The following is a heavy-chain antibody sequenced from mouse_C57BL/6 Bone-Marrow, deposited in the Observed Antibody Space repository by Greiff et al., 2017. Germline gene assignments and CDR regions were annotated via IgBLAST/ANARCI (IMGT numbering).Heavy chain of an antibody. CDR3: AREGIYYYGSRWYYAMDY. CDR2: IFPGSGST. Sequence: VQLQQSGPELVKPGASVKISCKASGYTFTDYYINWVKQRPGQGLEWIGWIFPGSGSTYYNEKFKGKATLTVDKSSSTAYMLLSSLTSEDSAVYFCAREGIYYYGSRWYYAMDYWGQGTSVTVSS. D-gene: IGHD1-1*01. V-gene: IGHV1-75*01. CDR1: GYTFTDYY. J-gene: IGHJ4*01.